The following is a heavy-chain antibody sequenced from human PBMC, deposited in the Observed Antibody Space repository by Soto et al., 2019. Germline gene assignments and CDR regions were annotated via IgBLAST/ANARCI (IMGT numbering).Heavy chain of an antibody. CDR3: AKDRHYPRDYFHY. CDR2: FSANGQGI. Sequence: EVQLLESGGXXXQPGGSLRLSCAASGFTFSSSAISWVRQAPGKGLEWVSAFSANGQGIYYADSVRGRFTISRDNSKNTVFLHMDSLSAEDTAVYYCAKDRHYPRDYFHYWGQGTLVTVSS. J-gene: IGHJ4*02. CDR1: GFTFSSSA. D-gene: IGHD3-10*01. V-gene: IGHV3-23*01.